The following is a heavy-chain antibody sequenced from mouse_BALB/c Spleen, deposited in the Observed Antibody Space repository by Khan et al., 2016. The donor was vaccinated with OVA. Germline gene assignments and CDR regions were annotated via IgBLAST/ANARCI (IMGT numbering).Heavy chain of an antibody. Sequence: VQLQESGPGLVAPSQSLSITCTVSGFALTSYGVHWVRQPPGKGLEWLGVIWAGGSTNYNSALMSRLTISKDNSKSQVFLKMNSLQTDDTAMYXSARFHDGYYYNVDYWGQGTSVTVSS. V-gene: IGHV2-9*02. CDR1: GFALTSYG. D-gene: IGHD2-3*01. CDR3: ARFHDGYYYNVDY. J-gene: IGHJ4*01. CDR2: IWAGGST.